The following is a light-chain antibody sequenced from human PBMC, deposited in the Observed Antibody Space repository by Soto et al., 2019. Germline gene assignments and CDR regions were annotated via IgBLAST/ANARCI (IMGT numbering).Light chain of an antibody. CDR1: QDIRNY. CDR3: LQDRSHFWT. Sequence: AIQVTQSPTSLSASVGDRVTITCRSSQDIRNYLGWYQQKPGKAPQLLIYGASSLQRGVSSRFGGSGFGTDFTLTISSLQPEDSATYYCLQDRSHFWTFGQGTKVEI. J-gene: IGKJ1*01. CDR2: GAS. V-gene: IGKV1-6*01.